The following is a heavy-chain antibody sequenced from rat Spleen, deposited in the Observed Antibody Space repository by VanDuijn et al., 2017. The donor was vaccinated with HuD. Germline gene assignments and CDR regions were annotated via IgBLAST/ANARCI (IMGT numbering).Heavy chain of an antibody. D-gene: IGHD1-6*01. CDR2: IWTGGRT. CDR1: GFSLTSYN. Sequence: QVQLKESGPGLVQPSQTLSLTCTVSGFSLTSYNVHWVRQPTGKGLEWMGVIWTGGRTDYSSALKSRLSISRDTSKSQVFLKMNSLQTEDTAIYFCTRDHSFWDNYYPGGFAYWGQGTLVTVSS. CDR3: TRDHSFWDNYYPGGFAY. J-gene: IGHJ3*01. V-gene: IGHV2-30*01.